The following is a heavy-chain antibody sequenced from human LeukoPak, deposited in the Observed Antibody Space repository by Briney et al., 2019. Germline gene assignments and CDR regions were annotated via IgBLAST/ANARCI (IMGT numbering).Heavy chain of an antibody. CDR3: AKDAGGAGAPTFDY. V-gene: IGHV3-23*01. CDR2: IGGRGGSI. J-gene: IGHJ4*02. CDR1: GFTFSSHT. Sequence: GGSLRLSCAASGFTFSSHTMSWVRQAPGKGLGWVSTIGGRGGSIYYADAVKGRFTISRDNSKNTLSLQMNSLKAEDTAIYYCAKDAGGAGAPTFDYWGQGTLVTVSS. D-gene: IGHD3-10*01.